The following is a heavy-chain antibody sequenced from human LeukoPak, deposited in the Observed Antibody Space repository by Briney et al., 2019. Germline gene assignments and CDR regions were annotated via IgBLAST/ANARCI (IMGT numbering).Heavy chain of an antibody. CDR3: ASVLDY. Sequence: GGSLRLSRAASGFTFSSFAMHWVRQAPGKGLEWVAVIAYDGSDKYYADSVRGRFTISRDNSKNTVYLQMNNLKTEDTAVYYCASVLDYWGQGILVTVSS. CDR1: GFTFSSFA. J-gene: IGHJ4*02. V-gene: IGHV3-30*04. CDR2: IAYDGSDK.